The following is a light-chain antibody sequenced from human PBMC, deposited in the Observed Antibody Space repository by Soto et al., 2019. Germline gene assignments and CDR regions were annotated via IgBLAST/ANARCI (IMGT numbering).Light chain of an antibody. CDR1: PSVTNF. CDR3: QQRNVGPPVT. V-gene: IGKV3-11*01. CDR2: GAF. J-gene: IGKJ5*01. Sequence: EIVSTQSPATLSFSPGERATLSCRASPSVTNFLAWYQQKPGQAPRLLIYGAFNRATGIPARFSGSGSGTDFTLTISSLEPEDSAVYYCQQRNVGPPVTFGQGTRLEIK.